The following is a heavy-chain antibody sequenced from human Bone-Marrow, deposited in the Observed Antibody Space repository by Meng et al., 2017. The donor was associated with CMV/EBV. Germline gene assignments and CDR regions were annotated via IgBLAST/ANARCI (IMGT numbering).Heavy chain of an antibody. CDR2: IRSKAYGGTT. J-gene: IGHJ3*02. Sequence: LSLTCAASGFTFSSYGMTWVRQAPGKGLEWVGFIRSKAYGGTTEYAASVKGRFTISRDDSKSIAYLQMNSLKTEDTAVYYCTREILRYFDWLVDAFDIWGQGTMVTVSS. CDR3: TREILRYFDWLVDAFDI. V-gene: IGHV3-49*04. CDR1: GFTFSSYG. D-gene: IGHD3-9*01.